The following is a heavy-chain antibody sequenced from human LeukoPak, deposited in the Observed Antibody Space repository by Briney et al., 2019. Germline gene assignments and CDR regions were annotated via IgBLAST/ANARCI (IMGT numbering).Heavy chain of an antibody. CDR3: ARGGASGYYYGSGSYYREFDY. Sequence: GGSLRLSCAASGFTFSSYEMNWVRQAPGKGLEWVSYISSSGSTIYYADSVKGRFTISRDNAKNSLYLQMNSLRAEDTAVYYCARGGASGYYYGSGSYYREFDYRGQGTLVTVSS. CDR2: ISSSGSTI. D-gene: IGHD3-10*01. J-gene: IGHJ4*02. V-gene: IGHV3-48*03. CDR1: GFTFSSYE.